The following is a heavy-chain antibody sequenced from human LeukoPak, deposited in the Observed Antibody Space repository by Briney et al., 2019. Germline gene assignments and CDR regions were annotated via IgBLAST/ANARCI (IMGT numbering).Heavy chain of an antibody. J-gene: IGHJ5*02. V-gene: IGHV3-23*01. D-gene: IGHD4-17*01. CDR1: GFTFSSYA. CDR3: AKISMLSMTLHDYGDYVSPDNWFDP. Sequence: PGGSLRLSCAASGFTFSSYAMSWVRQAPGKGLEWVSAISGSGGSTYYADSVKGRFTISRDNSKNTLYLQMNSLRAEDTAVYYCAKISMLSMTLHDYGDYVSPDNWFDPWGQGTLVTVSS. CDR2: ISGSGGST.